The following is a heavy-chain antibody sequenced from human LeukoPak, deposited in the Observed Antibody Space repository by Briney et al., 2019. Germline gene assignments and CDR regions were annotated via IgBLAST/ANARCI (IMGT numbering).Heavy chain of an antibody. CDR2: IYYSGST. J-gene: IGHJ3*02. Sequence: PSETLSLTCTVSGGSISSYYWSWIRQHPGKGLEWIGYIYYSGSTYYNPSLKSRVTISVDTSKNQFSLKLSSVTAADTAVYYCARDPGDCSGGSCYSGAFDIWGQGTMVTVSS. CDR1: GGSISSYY. CDR3: ARDPGDCSGGSCYSGAFDI. D-gene: IGHD2-15*01. V-gene: IGHV4-59*06.